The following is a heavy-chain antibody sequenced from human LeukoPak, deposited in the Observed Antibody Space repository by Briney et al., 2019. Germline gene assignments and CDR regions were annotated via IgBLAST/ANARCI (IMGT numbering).Heavy chain of an antibody. CDR3: ASLAVADYFDY. CDR2: ISSSGSTI. CDR1: GFTFSDYY. Sequence: GGSLRLSCAASGFTFSDYYMSWIRQAPGKGLEWVSYISSSGSTIYYADSVKGRFTISRDNAKNSLYLQMNSLRAEDTAVYYCASLAVADYFDYWGQGTLVTVSS. V-gene: IGHV3-11*04. J-gene: IGHJ4*02.